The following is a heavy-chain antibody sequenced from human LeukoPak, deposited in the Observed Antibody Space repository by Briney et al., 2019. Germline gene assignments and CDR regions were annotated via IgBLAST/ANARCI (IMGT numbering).Heavy chain of an antibody. Sequence: ASVKVSCKASGYTFTSYDINWVRQATGQGLEWMGWMNPNSGNTGYAQKFQGRVTITRNTSISTAYMELSSLRSEDTAVYYCARGVGKKQLVKGFDWFDPWGQGTLVTVSS. V-gene: IGHV1-8*03. CDR3: ARGVGKKQLVKGFDWFDP. CDR1: GYTFTSYD. CDR2: MNPNSGNT. D-gene: IGHD6-6*01. J-gene: IGHJ5*02.